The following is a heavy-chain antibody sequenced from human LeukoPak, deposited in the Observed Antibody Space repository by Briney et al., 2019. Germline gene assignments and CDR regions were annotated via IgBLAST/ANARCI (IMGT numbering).Heavy chain of an antibody. CDR1: GFTFSNYN. CDR2: ISSSSSYI. J-gene: IGHJ2*01. CDR3: ARRVAPDWYFDL. D-gene: IGHD2-15*01. Sequence: GGSLRLSCAASGFTFSNYNMNWVRQAPGKGLEWVSSISSSSSYIYYADSVKGRFTISRDSAKNSLYLQMNSLRAEDTAVYYCARRVAPDWYFDLWGRGTLVTVSS. V-gene: IGHV3-21*01.